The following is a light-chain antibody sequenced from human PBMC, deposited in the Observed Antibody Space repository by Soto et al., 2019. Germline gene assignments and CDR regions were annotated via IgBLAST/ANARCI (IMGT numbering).Light chain of an antibody. CDR2: AAS. Sequence: EIVLTQSPGTLSLSPGERATLSCRASQSVSSSYLDWYQQKPGQAPRLLIYAASSRATGIPDRFSGSGSGTDFTLTISRLEPEDFAVYYCQQYGSSPRTFGQVTKVQIK. CDR3: QQYGSSPRT. CDR1: QSVSSSY. V-gene: IGKV3-20*01. J-gene: IGKJ1*01.